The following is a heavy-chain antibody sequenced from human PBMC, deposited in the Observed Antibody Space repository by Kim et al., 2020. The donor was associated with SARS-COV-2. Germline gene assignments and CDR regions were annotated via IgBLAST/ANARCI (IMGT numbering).Heavy chain of an antibody. CDR2: ISAYNGNT. CDR1: GYTFTSYG. J-gene: IGHJ6*02. Sequence: ASVKVSCKASGYTFTSYGISWVRQAPGQGLEWMGWISAYNGNTNYAQKLQGRVTMTTDTSTSTAYMELRSLRSDDTAVYYCARDRRYFDWLLNYYGMDVWGQGTTVTVSS. CDR3: ARDRRYFDWLLNYYGMDV. V-gene: IGHV1-18*04. D-gene: IGHD3-9*01.